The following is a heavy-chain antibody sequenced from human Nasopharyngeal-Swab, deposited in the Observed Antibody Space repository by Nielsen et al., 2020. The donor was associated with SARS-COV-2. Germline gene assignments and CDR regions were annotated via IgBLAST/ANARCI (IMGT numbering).Heavy chain of an antibody. J-gene: IGHJ4*02. V-gene: IGHV4-4*02. Sequence: WIRQPPGKGLEWIGEIYHSGSTNYNPSLKGRVTISVDKSKNQFSLKLSSVTAADTAVYYCARCSGWDRRNDYWGQGTLVTVSS. CDR2: IYHSGST. CDR3: ARCSGWDRRNDY. D-gene: IGHD6-19*01.